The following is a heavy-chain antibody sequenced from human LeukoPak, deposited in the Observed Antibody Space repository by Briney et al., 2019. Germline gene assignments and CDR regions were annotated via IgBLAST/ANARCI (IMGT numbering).Heavy chain of an antibody. J-gene: IGHJ4*02. CDR2: ISYDGSNK. D-gene: IGHD4-17*01. CDR3: AKEATTVTMAYFDY. CDR1: GGSISSYY. Sequence: LSLTCTVSGGSISSYYWSWIRQPPGKGLEWVAVISYDGSNKYYADSVKGRFTISRDNSENTLYLQMNSLRAEDTAVYYCAKEATTVTMAYFDYWGQGTLVTVSS. V-gene: IGHV3-30*18.